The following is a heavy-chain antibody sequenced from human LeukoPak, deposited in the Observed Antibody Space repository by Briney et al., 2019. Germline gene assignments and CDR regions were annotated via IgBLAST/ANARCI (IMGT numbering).Heavy chain of an antibody. CDR2: IKHDGSEK. V-gene: IGHV3-7*01. Sequence: GGSLRLSCAASGFIFTNYFMSWVRQAPGKGLEWVASIKHDGSEKYYVDSVRGRLTISRDNTMNSLYLQMSSLRAEDTAVYYCATDRGWRTSGYYLYYFEYWGQGTLVTFSS. CDR1: GFIFTNYF. CDR3: ATDRGWRTSGYYLYYFEY. J-gene: IGHJ4*02. D-gene: IGHD3-3*01.